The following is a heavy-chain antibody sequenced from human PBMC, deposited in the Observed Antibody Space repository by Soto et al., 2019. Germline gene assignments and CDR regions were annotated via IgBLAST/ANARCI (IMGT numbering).Heavy chain of an antibody. V-gene: IGHV3-7*03. CDR3: ARDPDYYGSGSYFIFDY. Sequence: GSLRLSCAASGFTFSSYWMSWVRQAPGKGLEWVANIKQDGSEKYYVDSVKGRFTISRDNAKNSLYLQMNSLRAEDTAVYYCARDPDYYGSGSYFIFDYWGQGTLVTVSS. J-gene: IGHJ4*02. D-gene: IGHD3-10*01. CDR1: GFTFSSYW. CDR2: IKQDGSEK.